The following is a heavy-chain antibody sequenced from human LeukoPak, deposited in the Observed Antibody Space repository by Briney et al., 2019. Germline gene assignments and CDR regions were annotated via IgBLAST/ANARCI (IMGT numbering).Heavy chain of an antibody. CDR1: GGSISSYY. V-gene: IGHV4-59*01. Sequence: PSETLSLTCSVSGGSISSYYWSWIRQPPGKGLEWIGYIYYSGNTNYNPSLQSRVTISVDTSKNQFSLKLSSVTAADAAVYYCATQTQYGSSYDYWGQGTLVTVSS. CDR2: IYYSGNT. CDR3: ATQTQYGSSYDY. J-gene: IGHJ4*02. D-gene: IGHD6-6*01.